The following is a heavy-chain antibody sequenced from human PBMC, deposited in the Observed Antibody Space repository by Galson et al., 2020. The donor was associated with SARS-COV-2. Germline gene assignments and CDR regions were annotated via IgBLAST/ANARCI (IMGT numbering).Heavy chain of an antibody. CDR2: LSSDGNHR. CDR3: AREHPLTVTFDS. V-gene: IGHV3-30*16. CDR1: EFTLSDSV. Sequence: GGSLRLSCAASEFTLSDSVMHWVRQAPGKGLEWVAVLSSDGNHRYYVDSVQGRFTISKDSSENTLYLQMNSLRPEDTAVYFCAREHPLTVTFDSWGQGTLVTV. J-gene: IGHJ4*02. D-gene: IGHD4-17*01.